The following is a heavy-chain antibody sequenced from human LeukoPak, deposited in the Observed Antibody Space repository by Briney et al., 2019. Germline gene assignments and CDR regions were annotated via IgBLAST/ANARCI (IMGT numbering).Heavy chain of an antibody. CDR2: ISYDGSNK. Sequence: GGSLRLSCAASGFTFSSYGMHWVRQAPGKGLEWVAVISYDGSNKYYADSVKGRFTISRDNSKNTLYLQMNSLRAEDTAVYYCAKDQGGYSGYDLDYWGQGTPVTVSS. D-gene: IGHD5-12*01. J-gene: IGHJ4*02. CDR1: GFTFSSYG. V-gene: IGHV3-30*18. CDR3: AKDQGGYSGYDLDY.